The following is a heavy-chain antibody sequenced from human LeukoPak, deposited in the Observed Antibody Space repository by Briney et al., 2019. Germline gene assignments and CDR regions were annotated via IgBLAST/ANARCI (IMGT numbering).Heavy chain of an antibody. V-gene: IGHV3-23*01. J-gene: IGHJ4*02. D-gene: IGHD1-26*01. CDR3: AKDVGKWESLHFFDY. CDR2: ISGSGAST. Sequence: GGSLGLSCLTSGFTLSTNAMSWVRQAPGKGLERISGISGSGASTYYADSVKGRFTISRDDSRNTLYLQMNSLRGDDTAVYYCAKDVGKWESLHFFDYWGQGTLVTVSS. CDR1: GFTLSTNA.